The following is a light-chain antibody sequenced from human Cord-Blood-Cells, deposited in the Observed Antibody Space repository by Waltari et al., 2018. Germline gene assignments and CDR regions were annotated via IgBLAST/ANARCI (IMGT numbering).Light chain of an antibody. CDR3: QSYDSSLSGGV. CDR2: GNS. V-gene: IGLV1-40*01. CDR1: SSNIGAGYD. Sequence: QSVLTQPPSVSGAPGQRVTISCTGSSSNIGAGYDVHWYQQLPGTAPKHLIYGNSNRPSWVPDRFSGSKSGTSASLAITGLQADDEADYYCQSYDSSLSGGVFGGGTKLTVL. J-gene: IGLJ3*02.